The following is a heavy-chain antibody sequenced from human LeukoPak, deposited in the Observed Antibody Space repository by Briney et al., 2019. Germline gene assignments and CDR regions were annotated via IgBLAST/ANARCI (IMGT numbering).Heavy chain of an antibody. V-gene: IGHV3-33*01. D-gene: IGHD2-21*02. CDR1: GFTFSSYG. CDR2: IWYDGSNK. J-gene: IGHJ4*02. CDR3: ARDQDAKAVTGYPIGY. Sequence: GGSLRLSCAASGFTFSSYGMHWVGQAPGKGLEWVALIWYDGSNKYYGKAVEGRFTISRDTFENTLYLQMNSLRADDTALYYCARDQDAKAVTGYPIGYWGQGTLVTVSS.